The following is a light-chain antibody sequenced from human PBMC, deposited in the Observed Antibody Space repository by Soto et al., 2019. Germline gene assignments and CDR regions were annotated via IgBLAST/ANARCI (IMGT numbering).Light chain of an antibody. CDR2: KAI. J-gene: IGKJ1*01. V-gene: IGKV1-5*03. CDR3: QQDNFYWT. CDR1: QSISSW. Sequence: DIQMPQSPSTLSASVGARVTITCRASQSISSWLAWYQQKHGKAPKLLFYKAISLKSGVPARFSGSGSGTECPLTISSLQPDDFATYYGQQDNFYWTFGQGTKVEI.